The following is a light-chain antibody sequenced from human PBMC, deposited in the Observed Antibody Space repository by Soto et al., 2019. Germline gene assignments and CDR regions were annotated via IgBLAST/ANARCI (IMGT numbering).Light chain of an antibody. Sequence: EIVLTQSPANLSVSPGEGATLSCRASQSVSSYLAWSQQKPGQAPRLLIYDASNRATGIPARFSGSGSGTDFTLTISSLEPEDFAVYYCQQRINWPLTFGGGTKV. CDR2: DAS. CDR3: QQRINWPLT. V-gene: IGKV3-11*01. J-gene: IGKJ4*01. CDR1: QSVSSY.